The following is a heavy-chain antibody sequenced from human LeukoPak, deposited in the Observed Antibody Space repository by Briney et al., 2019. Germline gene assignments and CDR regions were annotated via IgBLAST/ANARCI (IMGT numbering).Heavy chain of an antibody. V-gene: IGHV3-53*01. CDR3: ARDREVVTAKAQMDV. CDR1: GFTVSTNH. CDR2: IYNDANT. D-gene: IGHD2-21*02. J-gene: IGHJ6*04. Sequence: GGSLRLSCAVSGFTVSTNHMSWVRQAPGTGLKGCSVIYNDANTYYTDSVKGRFTISRDNSKNTVFLQMNSLRAEDTAVYYCARDREVVTAKAQMDVWGKGTTVTVSS.